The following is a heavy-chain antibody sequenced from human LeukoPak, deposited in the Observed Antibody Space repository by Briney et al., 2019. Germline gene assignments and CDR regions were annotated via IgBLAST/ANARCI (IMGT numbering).Heavy chain of an antibody. V-gene: IGHV4-31*03. J-gene: IGHJ4*02. CDR1: RGSISIGGYY. CDR3: ARAVYDYIWGSYRFDY. CDR2: IYYGGST. D-gene: IGHD3-16*02. Sequence: PSQTLSLTCTVSRGSISIGGYYCSWVRQHPGKGLEWIVFIYYGGSTYYNPSLKSRVTFSVDTSKNQSSLKLSSVNAADTAVYYCARAVYDYIWGSYRFDYWGQGTLVTVSS.